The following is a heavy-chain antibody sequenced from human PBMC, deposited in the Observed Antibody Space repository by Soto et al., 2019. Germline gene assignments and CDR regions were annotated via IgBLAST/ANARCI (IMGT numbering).Heavy chain of an antibody. CDR3: ARVSTEAYLSSGWTYYYYYGMDV. CDR2: INPSGGNT. Sequence: ASVKVSCKASGYTFTSYYMHWVRQTPGQGLEWMGIINPSGGNTNYAQKLQGRVTMTTDTSTSTAYMELRSLRSDDTAVYYCARVSTEAYLSSGWTYYYYYGMDVWGQGTTVTVSS. V-gene: IGHV1-46*01. J-gene: IGHJ6*02. D-gene: IGHD6-19*01. CDR1: GYTFTSYY.